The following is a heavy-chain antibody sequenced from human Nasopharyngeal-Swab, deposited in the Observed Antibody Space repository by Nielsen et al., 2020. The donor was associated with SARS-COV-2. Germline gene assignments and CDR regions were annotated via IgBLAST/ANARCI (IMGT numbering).Heavy chain of an antibody. CDR3: ARDADYYGSGSYLGY. J-gene: IGHJ4*02. Sequence: GGSLRLSCAASGFTFSDYYMSWIRQAPGKELEWVSYISSSGSTIYYADSVKGRFTISRDNAKNSLYLQMNSLRAEDTAVYYCARDADYYGSGSYLGYWGQGTLVTVSS. D-gene: IGHD3-10*01. CDR1: GFTFSDYY. CDR2: ISSSGSTI. V-gene: IGHV3-11*04.